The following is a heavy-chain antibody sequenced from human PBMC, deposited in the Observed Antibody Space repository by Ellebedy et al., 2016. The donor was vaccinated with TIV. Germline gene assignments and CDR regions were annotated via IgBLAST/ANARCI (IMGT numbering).Heavy chain of an antibody. J-gene: IGHJ6*02. CDR1: GYTFTGYD. V-gene: IGHV1-69*13. Sequence: AASVKVSCKASGYTFTGYDINWVRQATGQGLEWMGGIIPIFGTANYAQKFQGRVTITADESTSTAYMELSSLRSEDTAVYYCATASFNHYYYYYGMDVWGQGTTVTVSS. D-gene: IGHD1-26*01. CDR3: ATASFNHYYYYYGMDV. CDR2: IIPIFGTA.